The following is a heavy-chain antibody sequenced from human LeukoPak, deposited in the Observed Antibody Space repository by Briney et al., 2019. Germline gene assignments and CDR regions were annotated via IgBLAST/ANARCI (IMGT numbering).Heavy chain of an antibody. D-gene: IGHD3-10*01. CDR2: MSYDGRYR. CDR3: ARSELYYGSESYYHLDY. CDR1: GFTFSSYG. Sequence: PGGSLRLSCAASGFTFSSYGMHWVRQAPGKGLEWVAVMSYDGRYRYYADSAKGRFTISRDNSKRTLYLEMSSLRPEDTALYYCARSELYYGSESYYHLDYWGHGTLVTVSS. V-gene: IGHV3-30*03. J-gene: IGHJ4*01.